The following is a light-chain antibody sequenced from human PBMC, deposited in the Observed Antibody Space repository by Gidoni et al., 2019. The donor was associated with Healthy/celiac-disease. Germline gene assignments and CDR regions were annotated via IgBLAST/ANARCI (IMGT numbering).Light chain of an antibody. CDR1: QSFSSN. J-gene: IGKJ2*03. CDR2: GAS. V-gene: IGKV3-15*01. Sequence: EIVMTQFPATLSVSPGERATLSCRASQSFSSNLVWYQQKPGQGPRLLIYGASTRATGIPARFSGSGSGTEFTLTISSLQSEDFAVYYWQQYNNWPSFXXXTKLEIK. CDR3: QQYNNWPS.